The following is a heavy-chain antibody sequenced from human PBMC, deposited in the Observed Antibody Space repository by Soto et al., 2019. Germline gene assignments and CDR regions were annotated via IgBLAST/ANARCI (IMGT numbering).Heavy chain of an antibody. CDR2: ISGSGVET. Sequence: HPGGSLRLSCAASGFTFSSYAMSWVRQAPGKGLDWVSAISGSGVETFYADSVKGRFTISRDNSKNTLYLQMNSLRAEDTAVYYCAKNTDATVTPHFDLWGRGTVVTVSS. V-gene: IGHV3-23*01. D-gene: IGHD4-17*01. J-gene: IGHJ2*01. CDR1: GFTFSSYA. CDR3: AKNTDATVTPHFDL.